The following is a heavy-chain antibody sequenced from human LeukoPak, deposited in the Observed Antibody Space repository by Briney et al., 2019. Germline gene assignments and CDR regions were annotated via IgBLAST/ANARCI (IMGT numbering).Heavy chain of an antibody. D-gene: IGHD7-27*01. V-gene: IGHV4-34*01. CDR2: INHSGST. CDR3: ARDGDPFDY. Sequence: SETLSLTCAVYGGSFSGYYWSWIRQPPGKGLEWIGEINHSGSTNYNPSLKSRVTISVDTSKNQFSLKLSSVTAADTAVYYCARDGDPFDYWGQGTLVTVSS. CDR1: GGSFSGYY. J-gene: IGHJ4*02.